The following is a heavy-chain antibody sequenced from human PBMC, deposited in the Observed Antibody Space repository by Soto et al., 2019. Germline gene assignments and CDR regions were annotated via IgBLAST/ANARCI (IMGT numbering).Heavy chain of an antibody. V-gene: IGHV3-15*01. Sequence: GGSLRLSCAASGFTFSNAWMSWVRQAPGKGLEWVGRIKSKTDGGTTDYAAPVKGRFTISRDDSKNTLYLQMNSLKTEDTAVYYCTTPTPDLDIVVVVEDYYMDVWGKGTTVTVSS. CDR1: GFTFSNAW. CDR3: TTPTPDLDIVVVVEDYYMDV. D-gene: IGHD2-15*01. J-gene: IGHJ6*03. CDR2: IKSKTDGGTT.